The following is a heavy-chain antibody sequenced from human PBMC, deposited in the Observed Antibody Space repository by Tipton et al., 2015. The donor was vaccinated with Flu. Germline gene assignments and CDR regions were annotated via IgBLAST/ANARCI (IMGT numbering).Heavy chain of an antibody. Sequence: TLSLTCTVSGGSISSSSYYWGWIRQPPGKGLEWIGSIYSSGSTYYNPSLKSRVTISVDTSKNQFSLRLNSVTAADTAVYYCARRDYSNYVSDPKNWFDPWGQGTLVTVSS. CDR3: ARRDYSNYVSDPKNWFDP. CDR1: GGSISSSSYY. J-gene: IGHJ5*02. CDR2: IYSSGST. V-gene: IGHV4-39*07. D-gene: IGHD4-11*01.